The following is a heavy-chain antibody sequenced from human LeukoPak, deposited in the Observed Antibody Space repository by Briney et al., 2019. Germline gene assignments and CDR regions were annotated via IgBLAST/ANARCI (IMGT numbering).Heavy chain of an antibody. D-gene: IGHD3-9*01. CDR3: ARSSHYDILTGYSEEDAFDM. Sequence: PGGSLRLSCAASGFTVSSNYMSWVRQAPGKGLEWVSVIYSGGSTDYADSVKGRFTISRDNSKNTLYLQMNSLRVEDTAVYYCARSSHYDILTGYSEEDAFDMWGQGTMVTVSS. CDR2: IYSGGST. CDR1: GFTVSSNY. J-gene: IGHJ3*02. V-gene: IGHV3-53*01.